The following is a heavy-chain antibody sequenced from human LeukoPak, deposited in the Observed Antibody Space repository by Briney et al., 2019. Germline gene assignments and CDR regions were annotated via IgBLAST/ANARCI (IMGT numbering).Heavy chain of an antibody. CDR1: GGTFSSYA. V-gene: IGHV1-69*13. CDR3: ARYGYYYGSGTDAFDI. CDR2: IIPIFGTA. Sequence: SVKVSCKASGGTFSSYAISWVRQAPGQGLEWMGGIIPIFGTANYAQKFQGRVTITADESTSTAYMELSSLRSEDTAVYYCARYGYYYGSGTDAFDIWGQGTMVTVSS. J-gene: IGHJ3*02. D-gene: IGHD3-10*01.